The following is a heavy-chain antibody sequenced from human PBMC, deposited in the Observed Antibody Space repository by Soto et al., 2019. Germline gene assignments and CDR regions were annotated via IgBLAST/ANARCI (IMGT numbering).Heavy chain of an antibody. J-gene: IGHJ4*02. CDR2: ISGSGDTT. CDR1: GFTFSSYS. D-gene: IGHD5-18*01. V-gene: IGHV3-23*01. Sequence: PGGSLRLSCAASGFTFSSYSMNWVRRAPGKGLEWVSSISGSGDTTYSADSVKGRFTISRDNSKNTLFLQMNSLRAEDTAVYYCATGGDTAKDGYWGQGTLVTVSS. CDR3: ATGGDTAKDGY.